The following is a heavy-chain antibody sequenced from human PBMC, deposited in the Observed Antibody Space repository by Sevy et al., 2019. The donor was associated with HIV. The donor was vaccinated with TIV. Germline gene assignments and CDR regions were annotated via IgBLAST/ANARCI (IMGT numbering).Heavy chain of an antibody. CDR2: VSQSGSA. CDR1: GVSFSDYY. J-gene: IGHJ4*02. V-gene: IGHV4-34*01. CDR3: ARGPLFSPEYCSGGTCPTIDY. D-gene: IGHD2-15*01. Sequence: SETLSLTCAVSGVSFSDYYWAWIRQPPGKGLEWIGEVSQSGSANYNPSLRSRVIMYLDTSNNQFSLKLTSVTAADTAVYYCARGPLFSPEYCSGGTCPTIDYWSQGTLVTVSS.